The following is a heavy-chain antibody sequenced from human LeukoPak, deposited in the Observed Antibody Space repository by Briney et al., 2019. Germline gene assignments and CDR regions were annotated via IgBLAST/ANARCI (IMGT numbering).Heavy chain of an antibody. V-gene: IGHV4-59*11. Sequence: SETLSLTCTVSGGSISNHYWSWFRQPPGKGLEWIGYIHSNGNTNYNPSLMSRVTISVDTSKKQFFLKLTSVTAEDTAVYYCARGRTTTESSIDYWGQGTLVTVSS. J-gene: IGHJ4*02. CDR2: IHSNGNT. CDR3: ARGRTTTESSIDY. D-gene: IGHD1-26*01. CDR1: GGSISNHY.